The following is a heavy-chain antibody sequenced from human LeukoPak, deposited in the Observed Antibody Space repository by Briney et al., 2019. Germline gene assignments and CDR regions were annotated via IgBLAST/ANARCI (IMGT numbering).Heavy chain of an antibody. V-gene: IGHV5-51*01. D-gene: IGHD5-12*01. Sequence: HGESLKISCKNSGYRFNNYWIGWVRQMPGKGLEWMGIIYPDDSDTRYSPSFQGQVTISADKSISTAYLQWSSLKASDTAMYYCARHKAERGSSGYDWGAFDVWGQGTMVTVSS. CDR1: GYRFNNYW. CDR2: IYPDDSDT. J-gene: IGHJ3*01. CDR3: ARHKAERGSSGYDWGAFDV.